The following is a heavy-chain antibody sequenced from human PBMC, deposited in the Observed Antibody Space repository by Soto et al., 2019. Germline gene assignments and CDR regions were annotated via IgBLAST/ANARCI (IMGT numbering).Heavy chain of an antibody. J-gene: IGHJ4*02. Sequence: EVQLVQSGAEVKKPGDSLKISCKGSGYIFSNQWIGWVRQVPGKGLECMGIIYPGDSDPRYSPSFQGQVTISADKSISTAYPQWHSLKASDTAMYDWARRVLRETHFDYWGQGTLVTVSS. D-gene: IGHD3-10*02. V-gene: IGHV5-51*01. CDR3: ARRVLRETHFDY. CDR1: GYIFSNQW. CDR2: IYPGDSDP.